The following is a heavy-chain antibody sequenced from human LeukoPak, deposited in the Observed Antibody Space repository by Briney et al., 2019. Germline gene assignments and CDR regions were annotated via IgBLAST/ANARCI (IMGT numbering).Heavy chain of an antibody. CDR3: AKAKITLIVVANPNSGALDI. V-gene: IGHV3-23*01. D-gene: IGHD3-22*01. CDR2: ISGSGSST. Sequence: AGGSLRLSCAASGFTFRVYAMTWVRQVPGKGLEWVSGISGSGSSTYSADSVKGRFTISRDNSNNTLYLQMNSLRAEDTALYYCAKAKITLIVVANPNSGALDIWGQGTMVTVSS. J-gene: IGHJ3*02. CDR1: GFTFRVYA.